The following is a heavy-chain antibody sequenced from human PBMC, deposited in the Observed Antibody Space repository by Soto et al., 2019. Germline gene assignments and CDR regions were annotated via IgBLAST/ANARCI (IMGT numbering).Heavy chain of an antibody. V-gene: IGHV3-11*05. D-gene: IGHD3-22*01. J-gene: IGHJ4*02. CDR2: ISSSGSYT. Sequence: GGSLRLCCAASGCTFSDYYMTWIRQAPGKGLEWISYISSSGSYTKYADSVKGRFAVSRDNAKNSLYLQMNSLRAEDTAVYYCARDSSVYPDYWGQGTLVTVSS. CDR3: ARDSSVYPDY. CDR1: GCTFSDYY.